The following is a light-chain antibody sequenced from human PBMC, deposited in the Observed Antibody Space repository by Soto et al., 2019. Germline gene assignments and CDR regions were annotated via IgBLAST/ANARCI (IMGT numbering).Light chain of an antibody. CDR3: QQYGTSPST. Sequence: EIVLTQSPGTLSLSPGERATLSCRASQSVSSSYFAWSQQKPGQAPRLLIYGASSRATGIPARFSGSGSGTDFTLTISSLDHEDFAVYYCQQYGTSPSTFGPGPQVELK. CDR2: GAS. V-gene: IGKV3-20*01. CDR1: QSVSSSY. J-gene: IGKJ1*01.